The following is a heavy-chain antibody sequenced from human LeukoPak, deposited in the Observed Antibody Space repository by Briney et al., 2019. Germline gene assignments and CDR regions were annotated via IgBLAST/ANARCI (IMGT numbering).Heavy chain of an antibody. J-gene: IGHJ4*02. D-gene: IGHD1-1*01. V-gene: IGHV4-59*01. CDR2: IYYSGST. CDR3: SRVRSWNDFDY. CDR1: GGSISSYY. Sequence: SETLSLTCTVSGGSISSYYWSWIRQPPWKGLEWIGYIYYSGSTYYNPSLKSRVTISIDTSKNQFSLRLSSVTAADTAVYYWSRVRSWNDFDYWGQGTLVTVSS.